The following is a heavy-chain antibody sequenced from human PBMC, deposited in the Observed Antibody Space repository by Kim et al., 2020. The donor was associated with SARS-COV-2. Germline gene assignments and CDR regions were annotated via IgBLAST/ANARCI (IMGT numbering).Heavy chain of an antibody. CDR1: GFNFSAHA. V-gene: IGHV3-30*04. Sequence: GGSLRLSCEASGFNFSAHAMHWVRQAAGKGLEWVSSISNDGIYKKGADSVQGRFTVSRDNSKTSLYLQLSRLRIEDTAVYHCARERTFGSGSVDGFDIWGQGTLVTVA. J-gene: IGHJ3*02. CDR3: ARERTFGSGSVDGFDI. CDR2: ISNDGIYK. D-gene: IGHD3-10*01.